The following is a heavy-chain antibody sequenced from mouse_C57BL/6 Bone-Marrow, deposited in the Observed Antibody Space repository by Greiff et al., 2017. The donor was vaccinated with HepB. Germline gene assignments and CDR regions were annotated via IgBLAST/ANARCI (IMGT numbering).Heavy chain of an antibody. CDR3: ARNRLRGWYFDV. D-gene: IGHD1-1*01. V-gene: IGHV1-18*01. J-gene: IGHJ1*03. Sequence: EVQLQQSGPELVKPGASVKIPCKASGYTFTDYNMDWVKQSHGKSLEWIGDINPNNGGTIYNQKFKGKATLTVDKSSSTAYMELRSLTSEDTAVYYCARNRLRGWYFDVWGTGTTVTVSS. CDR2: INPNNGGT. CDR1: GYTFTDYN.